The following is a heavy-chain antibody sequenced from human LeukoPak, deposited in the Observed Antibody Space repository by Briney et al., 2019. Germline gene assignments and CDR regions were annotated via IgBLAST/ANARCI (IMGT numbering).Heavy chain of an antibody. CDR2: IDEDGSET. V-gene: IGHV3-7*01. Sequence: PGGSLRLSCGVSGFTFSNYWMMWVRQAPGKGLEWVASIDEDGSETNYVDSVTGRFTVSRDHAKNSLFLQMNSLRAEDTAVYYCVRYGRRANDQPFDVWGQGTMVTVSS. CDR1: GFTFSNYW. CDR3: VRYGRRANDQPFDV. J-gene: IGHJ3*01. D-gene: IGHD1-1*01.